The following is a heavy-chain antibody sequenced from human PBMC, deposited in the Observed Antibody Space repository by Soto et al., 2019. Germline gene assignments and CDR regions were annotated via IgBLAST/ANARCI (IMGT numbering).Heavy chain of an antibody. J-gene: IGHJ6*02. D-gene: IGHD2-2*01. CDR3: ARLNGYCISSSCHGHYAMDV. CDR1: GGSISNYY. Sequence: SETLSLTCTVSGGSISNYYWRWIRQPPGKGLEWIGYIYYSGSTNYNPSLKSRVTISVDTSKNQFSLKVTSVTAADTAVYYCARLNGYCISSSCHGHYAMDVWGQGTTVTVSS. V-gene: IGHV4-59*08. CDR2: IYYSGST.